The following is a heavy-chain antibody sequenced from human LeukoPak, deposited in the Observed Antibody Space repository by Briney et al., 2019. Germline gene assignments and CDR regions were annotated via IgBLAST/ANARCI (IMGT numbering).Heavy chain of an antibody. CDR2: ISGSSSST. CDR3: AKAPDNLSGWFDY. CDR1: GFTFSSYP. J-gene: IGHJ4*02. V-gene: IGHV3-23*01. Sequence: VGSLRLSCAASGFTFSSYPMSWVRQAPGKGLEWVSTISGSSSSTYYADSVKGRFTISRDNSKNTLYLQMNSLRAEDTAVYYCAKAPDNLSGWFDYWGQGTLVTVSS. D-gene: IGHD6-19*01.